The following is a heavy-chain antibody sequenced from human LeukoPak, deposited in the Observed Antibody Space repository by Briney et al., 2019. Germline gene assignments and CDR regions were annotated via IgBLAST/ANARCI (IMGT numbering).Heavy chain of an antibody. CDR2: IRSKAYGGTT. V-gene: IGHV3-49*04. CDR1: GFTFGDYA. D-gene: IGHD2-2*01. CDR3: TSPQKDIVVVPAARG. J-gene: IGHJ4*02. Sequence: PGGSLRLSCTASGFTFGDYAMNWVRQAPGKGLEWVGFIRSKAYGGTTEYAASVKGRFTISRDDSKSIAYLQMNSLKTEDTAVYYCTSPQKDIVVVPAARGGGQGTLVTVSS.